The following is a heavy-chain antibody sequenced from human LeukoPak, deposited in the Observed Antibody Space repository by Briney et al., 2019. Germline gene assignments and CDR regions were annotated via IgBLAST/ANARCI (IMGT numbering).Heavy chain of an antibody. CDR2: ISTSSSTL. CDR3: AIHNPLTLVGTKKSRGRLDY. D-gene: IGHD2-21*01. V-gene: IGHV3-48*04. CDR1: GFTLSSYW. Sequence: PGGSLRLSCAASGFTLSSYWMSWVRQAPGKGLEWVSYISTSSSTLYYADSVEGRFTISRDNAKNSLYLQMNSLRAEDTAVYYCAIHNPLTLVGTKKSRGRLDYWGQGTLVTVSS. J-gene: IGHJ4*02.